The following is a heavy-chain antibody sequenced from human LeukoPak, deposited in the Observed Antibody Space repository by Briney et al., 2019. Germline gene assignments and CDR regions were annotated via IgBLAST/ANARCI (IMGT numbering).Heavy chain of an antibody. CDR1: GGSISSSSYY. Sequence: PSETLSLTCTVSGGSISSSSYYWGWIRQPPGKGLEWIGSIYYSGSTYYNPSLKSRVTISVDTSKNQFSLKLSSVTAADTAVYYCARAGGITMVRGVIKKNAFDIWGQGTMVTVSS. CDR2: IYYSGST. D-gene: IGHD3-10*01. J-gene: IGHJ3*02. CDR3: ARAGGITMVRGVIKKNAFDI. V-gene: IGHV4-39*07.